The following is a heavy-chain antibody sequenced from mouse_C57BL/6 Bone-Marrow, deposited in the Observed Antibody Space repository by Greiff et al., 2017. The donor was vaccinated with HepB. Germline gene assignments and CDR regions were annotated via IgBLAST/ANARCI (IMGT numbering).Heavy chain of an antibody. CDR1: GYTFTSYW. CDR2: IYPSDSET. V-gene: IGHV1-61*01. Sequence: VQLQQSGAELVRPGSSVKLSCKASGYTFTSYWMDWVKQRPGQGLEWIGNIYPSDSETHYNQKFKDKATLTVDKSSSTAYMQLSSLTSEDSAVYYCARKGLYWYFDVWGTGTTVTVSS. J-gene: IGHJ1*03. CDR3: ARKGLYWYFDV.